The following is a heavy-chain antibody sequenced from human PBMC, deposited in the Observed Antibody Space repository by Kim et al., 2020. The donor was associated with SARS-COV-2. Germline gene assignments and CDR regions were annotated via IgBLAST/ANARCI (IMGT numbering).Heavy chain of an antibody. CDR3: ARRGDILTAYYIFDY. D-gene: IGHD3-9*01. CDR1: GYSFTNYW. J-gene: IGHJ4*02. CDR2: IYPGDSDI. V-gene: IGHV5-51*01. Sequence: GESLKISCKGFGYSFTNYWIGWVRQMPGKGLEWMGIIYPGDSDIRYSPSFQGQVTISADKSISTAYMQWSSLKASDSAMYYCARRGDILTAYYIFDYWGQ.